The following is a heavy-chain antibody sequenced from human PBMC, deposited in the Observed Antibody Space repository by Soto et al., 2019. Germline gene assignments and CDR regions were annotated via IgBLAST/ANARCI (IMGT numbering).Heavy chain of an antibody. Sequence: GEALKMSCSGSAYTFSRHGSAWSSQMAGKGRKWPGIIYPDDSDTRYTPSFQGQVTLSVDQSINPAYIQCDSLKASDTALYYCARHRRSGGRYLMGCGFCGQRTLVTVSS. V-gene: IGHV5-51*01. D-gene: IGHD2-8*01. CDR2: IYPDDSDT. CDR3: ARHRRSGGRYLMGCGF. CDR1: AYTFSRHG. J-gene: IGHJ4*02.